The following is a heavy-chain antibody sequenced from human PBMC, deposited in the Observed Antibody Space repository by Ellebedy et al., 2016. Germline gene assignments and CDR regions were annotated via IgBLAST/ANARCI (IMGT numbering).Heavy chain of an antibody. CDR3: ATNPHNWSDLYFDN. V-gene: IGHV3-21*01. CDR2: ISSSGSFK. J-gene: IGHJ4*02. D-gene: IGHD1-1*01. CDR1: GVDFSSYS. Sequence: GGSLRLSCAASGVDFSSYSMTWVRQAPGKGLEWVASISSSGSFKHVGDSMKGRFTISRDNAKNSLYLQMHSLRDEDAAVYFCATNPHNWSDLYFDNWGRGTLVTVSS.